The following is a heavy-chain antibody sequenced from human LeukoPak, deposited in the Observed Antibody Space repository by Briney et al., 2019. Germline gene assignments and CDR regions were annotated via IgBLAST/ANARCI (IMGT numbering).Heavy chain of an antibody. CDR3: ARGKAERNYYYYYMDV. J-gene: IGHJ6*03. D-gene: IGHD1-1*01. Sequence: SETLSLTCTVFGGSISSYYWSWIRQPAGKGLEWIGRIYTSGSTNYNPSLKSRVTMSVDTSKNQFSLKLSSVTAADTAGYYCARGKAERNYYYYYMDVWGKGTTVTVSS. V-gene: IGHV4-4*07. CDR1: GGSISSYY. CDR2: IYTSGST.